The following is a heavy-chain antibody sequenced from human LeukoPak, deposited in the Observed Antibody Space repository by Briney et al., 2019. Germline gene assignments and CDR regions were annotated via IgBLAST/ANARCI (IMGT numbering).Heavy chain of an antibody. Sequence: GGSLRLSCAASGFTFSSYSMNWVRQAPGKGLEWVSSISSSSSYIYYADSVKGRFTISRDNAKNSLYLQMNSLRAEDTAVYYCARLSQMTTVALGYWGQGTLVTVSS. D-gene: IGHD4-11*01. V-gene: IGHV3-21*04. CDR2: ISSSSSYI. J-gene: IGHJ4*02. CDR3: ARLSQMTTVALGY. CDR1: GFTFSSYS.